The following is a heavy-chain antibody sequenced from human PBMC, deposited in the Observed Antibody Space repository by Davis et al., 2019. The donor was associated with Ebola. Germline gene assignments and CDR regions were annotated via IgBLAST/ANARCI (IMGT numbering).Heavy chain of an antibody. D-gene: IGHD1-26*01. V-gene: IGHV3-21*04. CDR1: GFTFSSYS. CDR3: GKGRELRGGHDAFDI. Sequence: GESLKISCAASGFTFSSYSMNWVRQAPGKGLEWVSSISSSSSYIYYADSVKGRFTISRDNSKNTLYLQMNRLRAEDTAVYYCGKGRELRGGHDAFDIWGQGTMVTVSS. CDR2: ISSSSSYI. J-gene: IGHJ3*02.